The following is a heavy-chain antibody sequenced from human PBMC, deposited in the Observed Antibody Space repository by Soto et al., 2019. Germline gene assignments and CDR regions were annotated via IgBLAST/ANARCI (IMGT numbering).Heavy chain of an antibody. D-gene: IGHD3-3*01. CDR3: ARDWTIFGVVIPMDV. V-gene: IGHV1-69*13. CDR2: IIPIFGTA. CDR1: GGTFSSYA. Sequence: VKVSCKASGGTFSSYAISWVRQAPGQGLEWMGGIIPIFGTANYAQKFQGRVTITADESTSTAYMELSSLRSEDTAVYYCARDWTIFGVVIPMDVWGQGTTVTVSS. J-gene: IGHJ6*02.